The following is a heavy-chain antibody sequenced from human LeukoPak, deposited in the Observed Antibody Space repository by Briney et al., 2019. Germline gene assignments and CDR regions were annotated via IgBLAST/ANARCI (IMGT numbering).Heavy chain of an antibody. V-gene: IGHV1-18*01. CDR1: GYTFTNYG. Sequence: ASVKVSCKASGYTFTNYGITWVRQAPGQGLEWMGWISGHQGNTKYAQNFQGRVTMTIDTSTSTAYMDLSSLRSDDTVIYCCARSYLGTITAGPFEFWGQGTLVAVSS. J-gene: IGHJ4*02. D-gene: IGHD5-12*01. CDR2: ISGHQGNT. CDR3: ARSYLGTITAGPFEF.